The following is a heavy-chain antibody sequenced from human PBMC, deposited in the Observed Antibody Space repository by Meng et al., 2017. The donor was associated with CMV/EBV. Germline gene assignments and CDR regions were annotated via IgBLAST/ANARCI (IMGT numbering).Heavy chain of an antibody. CDR1: GCSISSGGYY. Sequence: SETLSLTCTVSGCSISSGGYYWSWIRQHPGKGLEWIGYIYYSGSTYYNPSLKSRVTISVDTSKNQFSLKLSSVTAADTAVYYCARGSTSVTMIVVVFTAASLAYDSWGQGTLVTVSS. J-gene: IGHJ4*02. D-gene: IGHD3-22*01. CDR2: IYYSGST. CDR3: ARGSTSVTMIVVVFTAASLAYDS. V-gene: IGHV4-31*03.